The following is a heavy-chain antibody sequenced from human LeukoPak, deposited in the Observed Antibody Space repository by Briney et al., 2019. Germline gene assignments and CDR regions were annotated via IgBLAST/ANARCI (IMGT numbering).Heavy chain of an antibody. J-gene: IGHJ4*02. Sequence: SSETLSLTCTVSGGSISSYYWSWIRQPPGKGLEWIGYIYYTGSTNYSPSLKSRVTISLDTSKNQLSLNLDSVTAADTAVYYCASRGVGWGQGTLVTASS. CDR3: ASRGVG. D-gene: IGHD3-10*01. V-gene: IGHV4-59*01. CDR1: GGSISSYY. CDR2: IYYTGST.